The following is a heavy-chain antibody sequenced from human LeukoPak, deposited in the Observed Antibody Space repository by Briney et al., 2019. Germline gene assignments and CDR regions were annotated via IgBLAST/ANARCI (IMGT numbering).Heavy chain of an antibody. V-gene: IGHV1-2*02. CDR1: GYTFTGYY. CDR2: INPNSGGT. J-gene: IGHJ4*02. D-gene: IGHD5-12*01. CDR3: ARGIVATISYFDY. Sequence: ASVKVSCKASGYTFTGYYMHWVRQAPGQGLEWMGWINPNSGGTNYAQKFQGRVTMTRDTSISTAYMELSRLRSDDTAVYYCARGIVATISYFDYWGQGTLVTVSS.